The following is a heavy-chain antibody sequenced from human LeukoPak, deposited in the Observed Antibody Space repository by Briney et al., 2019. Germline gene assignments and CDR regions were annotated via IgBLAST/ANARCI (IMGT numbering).Heavy chain of an antibody. V-gene: IGHV4-34*01. J-gene: IGHJ4*02. Sequence: SETLSLTCAVYGGSFSGYYWSWIRQPPGKGLEWIGEINHSGSTNYNPSLKSRVTISVDTSKNQFSLKLSSVTAADTAVYYCARRNGYNHVFDYWGQGTLVTVSS. CDR1: GGSFSGYY. CDR3: ARRNGYNHVFDY. D-gene: IGHD5-24*01. CDR2: INHSGST.